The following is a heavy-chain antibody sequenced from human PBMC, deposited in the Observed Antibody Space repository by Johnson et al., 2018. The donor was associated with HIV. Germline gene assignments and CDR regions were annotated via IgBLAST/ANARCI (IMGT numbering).Heavy chain of an antibody. V-gene: IGHV3-30*02. CDR1: GFTFSSYG. Sequence: QVQLVESGGGVVQPGGSLRLSCAASGFTFSSYGMHWVRQAPGKGLEWVAVIWYDGGNKYYADSVKGRFTVSRDNSKNTLYLQMNSLRAEDTALYYCAKERRAPRAFDIWGQGTMVTVSS. J-gene: IGHJ3*02. CDR3: AKERRAPRAFDI. CDR2: IWYDGGNK.